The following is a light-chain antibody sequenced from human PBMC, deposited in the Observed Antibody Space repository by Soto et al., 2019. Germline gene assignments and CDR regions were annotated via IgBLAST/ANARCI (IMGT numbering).Light chain of an antibody. Sequence: QSVLTQPPSASGTPGQRVTISCSGSSSNIGSNTVNWYQQLPGAAPNLLIYCNNQRPSGVPDRFSGSKSGTSASLAISGLQSEDEADYYCAAWDDSLNGHAVFGGGTQLTVL. V-gene: IGLV1-44*01. CDR3: AAWDDSLNGHAV. J-gene: IGLJ7*01. CDR1: SSNIGSNT. CDR2: CNN.